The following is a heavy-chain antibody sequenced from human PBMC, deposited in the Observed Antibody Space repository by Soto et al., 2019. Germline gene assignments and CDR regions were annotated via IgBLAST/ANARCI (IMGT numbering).Heavy chain of an antibody. CDR3: ARDSGRYCSSTSCYGQYNWFDP. J-gene: IGHJ5*02. Sequence: ASVKVSCKASGYTFTSYAMHWVRQAPGQRLEWMGWINAGNGNTKYSQKFQGRVTITRDTSASTAYMELSSLRSEDTAVYYCARDSGRYCSSTSCYGQYNWFDPWGQGTLVTVSS. V-gene: IGHV1-3*01. CDR1: GYTFTSYA. D-gene: IGHD2-2*01. CDR2: INAGNGNT.